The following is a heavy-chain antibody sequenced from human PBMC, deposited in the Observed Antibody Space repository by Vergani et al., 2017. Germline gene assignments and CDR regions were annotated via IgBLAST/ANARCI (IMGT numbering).Heavy chain of an antibody. CDR3: ARESGRFLEWPKAIWYFDY. D-gene: IGHD3-3*01. V-gene: IGHV1-69*14. Sequence: QVQLVQSGAEVKKPGSSVKVSCKASGGTFSSYAISWVRQAPGQGLEWMGRIIPIFGTANYAQKFQGRVTITADKSTSTAYMELSSLRSEDTAVYYCARESGRFLEWPKAIWYFDYWGQGTLVTVSS. J-gene: IGHJ4*02. CDR2: IIPIFGTA. CDR1: GGTFSSYA.